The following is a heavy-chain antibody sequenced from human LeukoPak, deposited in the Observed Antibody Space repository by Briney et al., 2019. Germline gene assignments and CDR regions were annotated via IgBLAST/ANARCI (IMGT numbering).Heavy chain of an antibody. V-gene: IGHV3-33*08. CDR3: ARRLAARNSALDY. D-gene: IGHD6-6*01. Sequence: GGSLRLSCAASGFTFSSYAMSWVRQVPGKGLEWVAVIWYDGSNKYCADSVKGRFTISRDNSKNTLYLQMNSLRAEDTAVYYCARRLAARNSALDYWGQGTLVTVSS. CDR1: GFTFSSYA. J-gene: IGHJ4*02. CDR2: IWYDGSNK.